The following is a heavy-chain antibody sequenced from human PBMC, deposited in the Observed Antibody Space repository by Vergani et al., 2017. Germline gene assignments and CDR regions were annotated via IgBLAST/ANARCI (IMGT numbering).Heavy chain of an antibody. D-gene: IGHD3-3*01. J-gene: IGHJ4*02. Sequence: QVKLQESGPGLVKPSQTLSLTCTVSGGSISSGGYYWSWIRQHPGKGLEWIGYIYYSGSTYYNPSLKSRVTISVDTSKNQFSLKLSSVTAADTAVYYCASGQGYDFWSGYPLDYWGQGTLVTVSS. CDR3: ASGQGYDFWSGYPLDY. CDR1: GGSISSGGYY. CDR2: IYYSGST. V-gene: IGHV4-31*03.